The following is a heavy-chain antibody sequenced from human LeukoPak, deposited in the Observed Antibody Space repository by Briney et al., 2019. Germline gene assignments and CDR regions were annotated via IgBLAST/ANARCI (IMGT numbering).Heavy chain of an antibody. CDR1: GGSLSSYY. J-gene: IGHJ4*02. D-gene: IGHD2-21*02. Sequence: SSETLSLTCTVSGGSLSSYYWSWIRQPAGKGLEWIGRIYTSGSTNYNPSLKSRVTISVDKSKNQFSLKLSSVTAADTAVYYCARYDCGGDCYLDYWGQGTLVTVSS. V-gene: IGHV4-4*07. CDR3: ARYDCGGDCYLDY. CDR2: IYTSGST.